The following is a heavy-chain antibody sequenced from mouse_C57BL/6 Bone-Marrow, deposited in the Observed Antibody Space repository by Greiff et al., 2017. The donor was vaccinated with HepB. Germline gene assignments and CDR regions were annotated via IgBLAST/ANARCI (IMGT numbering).Heavy chain of an antibody. V-gene: IGHV5-6*02. CDR3: ARHKDYDYDRYFDV. J-gene: IGHJ1*03. Sequence: DVMLVESGGDLVKPGGSLKLSCAASGFTFSSYGMSWVRQTPDKRLEWVATISSGGSYTYYPDSVKGRFTISRDNAKNTLYLQMSSLKSEDTAMYYCARHKDYDYDRYFDVWGTGTTVTVSS. D-gene: IGHD2-4*01. CDR2: ISSGGSYT. CDR1: GFTFSSYG.